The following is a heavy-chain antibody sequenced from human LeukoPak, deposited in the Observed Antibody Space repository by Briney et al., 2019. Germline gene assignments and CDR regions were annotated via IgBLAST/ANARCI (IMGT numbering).Heavy chain of an antibody. Sequence: SQTLSLTCTVSGGSITSGGYYWSWIRQHPGKGLEWIGYICYSGSTSYNPSLKSRVTISLDTSRNQFSLKLSSVTAADTAVYYCAREMDYYDSGGYYLQWFDPWGQGTLVTVSS. V-gene: IGHV4-31*03. D-gene: IGHD3-22*01. J-gene: IGHJ5*02. CDR2: ICYSGST. CDR3: AREMDYYDSGGYYLQWFDP. CDR1: GGSITSGGYY.